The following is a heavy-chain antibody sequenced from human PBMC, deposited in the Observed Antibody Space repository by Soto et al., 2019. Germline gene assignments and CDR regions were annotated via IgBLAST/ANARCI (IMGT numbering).Heavy chain of an antibody. J-gene: IGHJ4*02. CDR3: ARKGGYYSYFDY. CDR1: GFTFSSYG. D-gene: IGHD3-22*01. V-gene: IGHV3-33*01. CDR2: IWYDGSNK. Sequence: PGGSLRLSCAASGFTFSSYGMHWVRQAPGKGLEWVAVIWYDGSNKYYADSVKGRFTISRDNSKNTLYLQMNSLRAEDTAVYYCARKGGYYSYFDYWGQGTLVTSPQ.